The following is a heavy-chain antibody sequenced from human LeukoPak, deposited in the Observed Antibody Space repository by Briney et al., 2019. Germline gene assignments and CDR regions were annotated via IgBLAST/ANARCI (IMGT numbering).Heavy chain of an antibody. Sequence: GGSLRLSCAASGLTVSSNYMSWVRQAPGKGLEWVSVIYSGGSTYYADSVKGRFTISRDNSKNTLYLQMNSLRAEDTAVYYCARASSWYRLFDYWGQGTLVTVSS. V-gene: IGHV3-66*01. CDR2: IYSGGST. CDR1: GLTVSSNY. CDR3: ARASSWYRLFDY. D-gene: IGHD6-13*01. J-gene: IGHJ4*02.